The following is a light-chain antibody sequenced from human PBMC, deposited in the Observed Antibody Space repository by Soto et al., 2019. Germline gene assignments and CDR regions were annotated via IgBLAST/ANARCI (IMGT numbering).Light chain of an antibody. CDR2: DVR. V-gene: IGLV2-8*01. Sequence: LTQPPSASGSPGQSVTISCTETSSDFDGYNYVSWYQQQPGKAPKLMIYDVRKRPSGVPDRFSGSKSGNTASLTVSGLQAEDEADYYCSSYAGSNNVIFGGGTKLTVL. CDR1: SSDFDGYNY. CDR3: SSYAGSNNVI. J-gene: IGLJ2*01.